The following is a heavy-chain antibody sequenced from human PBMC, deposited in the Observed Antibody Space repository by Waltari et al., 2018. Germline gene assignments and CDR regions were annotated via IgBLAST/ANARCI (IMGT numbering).Heavy chain of an antibody. CDR2: IYYSGST. CDR3: ARGWVYYYDSSGYPDY. CDR1: GCSISSSSYS. Sequence: QLQLQESGPGLVKPSETLSLTCTVSGCSISSSSYSWGWIRQPPGKGLEWIRSIYYSGSTYYNPSLKSRVTISVDTSKNQFSLKLSSVTAADTAVYYCARGWVYYYDSSGYPDYWGQGTLVTVSS. D-gene: IGHD3-22*01. V-gene: IGHV4-39*07. J-gene: IGHJ4*02.